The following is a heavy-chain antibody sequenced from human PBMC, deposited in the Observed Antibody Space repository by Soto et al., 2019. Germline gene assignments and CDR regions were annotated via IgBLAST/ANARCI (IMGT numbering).Heavy chain of an antibody. CDR1: GYSFNSQG. V-gene: IGHV1-18*01. D-gene: IGHD6-19*01. J-gene: IGHJ3*01. CDR2: ISGYNGNT. Sequence: QVQLVQSGVEVKTPGASVKLSCKASGYSFNSQGISWVRQAPGQGPEWMGWISGYNGNTKDAEVFQGRVTLTTDTSTRTAYTHLRGLRSHDTAVYFCTRDRSNTGWYLALDLWGQVTAVSVPS. CDR3: TRDRSNTGWYLALDL.